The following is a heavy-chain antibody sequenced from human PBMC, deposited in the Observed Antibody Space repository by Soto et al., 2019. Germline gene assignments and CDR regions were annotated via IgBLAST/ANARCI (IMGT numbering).Heavy chain of an antibody. CDR2: ISWDGGST. Sequence: GGSLRLSCAASGFTFDDYTMHWVRQAPGKGLEWVSLISWDGGSTYYADSVKGRFTISRDNSKNSLYLQMNSLRTEDTALYYCAKDSADYDFWSGYFDYWGQGTLVTVSS. J-gene: IGHJ4*02. V-gene: IGHV3-43*01. CDR3: AKDSADYDFWSGYFDY. D-gene: IGHD3-3*01. CDR1: GFTFDDYT.